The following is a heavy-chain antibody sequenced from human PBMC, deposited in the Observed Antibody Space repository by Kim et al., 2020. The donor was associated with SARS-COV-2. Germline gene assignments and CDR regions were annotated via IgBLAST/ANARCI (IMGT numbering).Heavy chain of an antibody. J-gene: IGHJ4*02. Sequence: SETLSLTCIVSGGSMSSYYWSWIRQPAGRGLEWIGRIYTSGSTNYNPFLKSRLTMSVDTSKNQFSLRLASVTAADTAVYYCASFGSCSNGICYNVVYWGQGTLVTVSS. CDR2: IYTSGST. CDR3: ASFGSCSNGICYNVVY. D-gene: IGHD2-8*01. V-gene: IGHV4-4*07. CDR1: GGSMSSYY.